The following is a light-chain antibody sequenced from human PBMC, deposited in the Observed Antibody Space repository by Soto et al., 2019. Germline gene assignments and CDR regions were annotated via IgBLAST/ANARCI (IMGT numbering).Light chain of an antibody. J-gene: IGKJ2*01. CDR3: QQYDNSLYT. CDR2: ATS. V-gene: IGKV3-20*01. CDR1: QSVSSSY. Sequence: EIVLTQSPGTLYLSPGERATLSCRASQSVSSSYLAWYQQKPGQPPRLLIYATSSRATGIPDRFSGSGSGTDFTLTISRLEPEDFAVYYCQQYDNSLYTFGQGTKLEIK.